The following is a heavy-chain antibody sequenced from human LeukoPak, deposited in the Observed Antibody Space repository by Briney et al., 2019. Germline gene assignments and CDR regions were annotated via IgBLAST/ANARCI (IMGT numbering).Heavy chain of an antibody. CDR2: ISAYNGNT. D-gene: IGHD1-7*01. CDR3: AREELSRSFDC. V-gene: IGHV1-18*01. J-gene: IGHJ4*02. Sequence: EASVKVSCKASGYTFTSYGISWVRQTPGQGLEWMGWISAYNGNTNYAQKLQGRVTMTTDTSTSTAYMELRSLRSDDTAVYYCAREELSRSFDCWGQGTLVTVSS. CDR1: GYTFTSYG.